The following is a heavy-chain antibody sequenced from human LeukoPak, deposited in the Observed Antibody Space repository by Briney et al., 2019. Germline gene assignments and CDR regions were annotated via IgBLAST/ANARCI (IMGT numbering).Heavy chain of an antibody. Sequence: SETLSLTCTVSGGSISSSSYYWGWIRQPPGKGLEWIGSIYYSGSTYYNPSLKSRVTISVDTSKNQFSLKLTSVTAADTAVYYCARLGGNSSSWYSFDVWDQGTMVTVSS. J-gene: IGHJ3*01. CDR1: GGSISSSSYY. CDR3: ARLGGNSSSWYSFDV. V-gene: IGHV4-39*01. CDR2: IYYSGST. D-gene: IGHD6-13*01.